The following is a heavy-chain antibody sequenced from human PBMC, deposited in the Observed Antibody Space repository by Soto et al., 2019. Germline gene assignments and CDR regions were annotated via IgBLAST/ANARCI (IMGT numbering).Heavy chain of an antibody. D-gene: IGHD2-15*01. CDR1: GYTFINFF. J-gene: IGHJ3*02. V-gene: IGHV1-46*01. CDR2: INPSGGAT. Sequence: ASVKVSCKASGYTFINFFIHRVRRAPGQGLEWVGIINPSGGATTYPQKFQGRVTMTRDTSTSTVYMDVSSLRFDDTAVYYCARSHCSGGSCYLGAFDIWGQGTMVTVSS. CDR3: ARSHCSGGSCYLGAFDI.